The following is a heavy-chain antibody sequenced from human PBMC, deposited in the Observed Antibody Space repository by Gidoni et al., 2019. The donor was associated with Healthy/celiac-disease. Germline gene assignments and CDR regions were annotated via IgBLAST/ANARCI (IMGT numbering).Heavy chain of an antibody. CDR2: INPTSGGT. V-gene: IGHV1-2*04. CDR3: ARSIAVAGNEGWGFDY. CDR1: GYTFTGYY. J-gene: IGHJ4*02. Sequence: QVQLVQSGAEVKKPGASVKVSCKASGYTFTGYYMHWVRQAPGQGLEWMGWINPTSGGTNYAQKFQGWVTMTRDPSISTAYMELSRLRSDDTAVYYWARSIAVAGNEGWGFDYWGQGTLVTVSS. D-gene: IGHD6-19*01.